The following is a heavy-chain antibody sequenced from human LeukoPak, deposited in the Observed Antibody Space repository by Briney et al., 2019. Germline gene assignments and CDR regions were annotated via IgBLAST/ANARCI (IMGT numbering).Heavy chain of an antibody. D-gene: IGHD6-13*01. CDR2: IRYDGSNK. CDR1: GFTFSSYG. V-gene: IGHV3-30*02. J-gene: IGHJ4*02. CDR3: AKEGEDSSSLSRRIAY. Sequence: VGSLRLSCAASGFTFSSYGMQWVRQASGKGLEWVAFIRYDGSNKYYADSVRGRFTISRDNSKNTLCLQMNSLRAEDTAVYYCAKEGEDSSSLSRRIAYWGQGTLVTVSS.